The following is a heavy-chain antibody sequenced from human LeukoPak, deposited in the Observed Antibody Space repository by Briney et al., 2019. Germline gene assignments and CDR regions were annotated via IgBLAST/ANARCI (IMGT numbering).Heavy chain of an antibody. J-gene: IGHJ4*02. CDR3: ARGGYSANELDW. D-gene: IGHD5-12*01. V-gene: IGHV5-51*01. CDR2: LYPGDSVT. CDR1: GYSFSTYC. Sequence: GESLKLSCRGSGYSFSTYCVVWVRQMPGKGLEWMGCLYPGDSVTRYSPSFQGQVTLSADKSMSTAYLQWSSLKASDTAIYYCARGGYSANELDWWSQGTLVTVSS.